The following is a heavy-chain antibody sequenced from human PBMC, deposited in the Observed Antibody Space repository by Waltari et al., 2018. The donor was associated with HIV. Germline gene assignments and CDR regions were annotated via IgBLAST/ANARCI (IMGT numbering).Heavy chain of an antibody. V-gene: IGHV3-33*01. CDR2: RWYDGSNK. Sequence: QVPRVAPGGGVVQPWRALRPSCAASGLTFSSFGLHGVGQAPGKGLEGVAVRWYDGSNKYYADSVKGRFTISRDNSKNTLYVQMNGLRDEDTAVYYCARGDYYVSSAYYNGMDVWGQGTTVTVSS. CDR3: ARGDYYVSSAYYNGMDV. D-gene: IGHD3-22*01. J-gene: IGHJ6*02. CDR1: GLTFSSFG.